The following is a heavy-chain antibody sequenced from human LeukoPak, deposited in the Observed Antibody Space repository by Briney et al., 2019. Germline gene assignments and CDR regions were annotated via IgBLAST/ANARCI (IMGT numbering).Heavy chain of an antibody. CDR2: IYTSGST. D-gene: IGHD3-10*01. CDR3: ARSARFGEYNWFDP. CDR1: GGSLSSYY. V-gene: IGHV4-4*07. Sequence: SETLSLTCTGSGGSLSSYYWSWIRQPAGKGLEWIGRIYTSGSTNYNPSLKSRVTMSVDTSKNQFSLKLSSVTAADTAVYYCARSARFGEYNWFDPWGQGTLVTVSS. J-gene: IGHJ5*02.